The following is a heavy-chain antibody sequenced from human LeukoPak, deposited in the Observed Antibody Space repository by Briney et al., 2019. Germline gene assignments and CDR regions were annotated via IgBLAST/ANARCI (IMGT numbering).Heavy chain of an antibody. CDR3: ATLPEYGEDY. CDR2: IYYSGST. CDR1: GGSIRSYY. D-gene: IGHD3-10*01. Sequence: SETLSLTCTVSGGSIRSYYWSWIRQPPGKGLEWIGYIYYSGSTNYNPSLKSRVTISVDTSKNQFSLKLSSVTAADTAVYYCATLPEYGEDYWGQGTLVTVSS. V-gene: IGHV4-59*08. J-gene: IGHJ4*02.